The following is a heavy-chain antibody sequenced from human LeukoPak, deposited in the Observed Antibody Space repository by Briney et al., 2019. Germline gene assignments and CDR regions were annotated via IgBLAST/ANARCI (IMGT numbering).Heavy chain of an antibody. CDR3: ASKSGYSYGWDAFDI. D-gene: IGHD5-18*01. CDR1: GYTFTGYY. CDR2: INPNSGGT. Sequence: ASVKVSCKASGYTFTGYYMHWVRQAPGQGLEWMGWINPNSGGTNYAQKFQGWVTMTRDTSISTAYMELSRLRSDDTAVYYCASKSGYSYGWDAFDIWGQGTMVTVSS. J-gene: IGHJ3*02. V-gene: IGHV1-2*04.